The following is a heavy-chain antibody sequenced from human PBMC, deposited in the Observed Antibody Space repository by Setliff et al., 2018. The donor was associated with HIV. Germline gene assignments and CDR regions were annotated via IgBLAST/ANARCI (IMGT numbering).Heavy chain of an antibody. CDR2: ISAYNGNT. J-gene: IGHJ6*03. V-gene: IGHV1-18*04. CDR3: ARELKSSSGWYGYFYMDV. Sequence: ASVKVSCKASGYRLTDFYIHWVRQAPGQGLEWMGWISAYNGNTNYAQKLQGRVTMTTDTSIGTAYMELSSLRSDDTAVYYCARELKSSSGWYGYFYMDVWGKGTTVTVSS. CDR1: GYRLTDFY. D-gene: IGHD6-19*01.